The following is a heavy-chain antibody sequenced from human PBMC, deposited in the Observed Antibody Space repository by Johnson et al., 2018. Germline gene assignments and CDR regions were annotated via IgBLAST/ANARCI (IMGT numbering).Heavy chain of an antibody. CDR2: MRSTSRTI. CDR3: ARDSSVDYLYYYGMDV. Sequence: VQLVQSGGGLVQPGGSLSLSCVASGFTFSSYSMHWVRQAPGKGLEWVSYMRSTSRTIYYADSVKGRFTIPRDNAKNSLYLQMNSLRDEDTAVYSCARDSSVDYLYYYGMDVWGQGTTVTVSS. J-gene: IGHJ6*02. D-gene: IGHD6-6*01. CDR1: GFTFSSYS. V-gene: IGHV3-48*02.